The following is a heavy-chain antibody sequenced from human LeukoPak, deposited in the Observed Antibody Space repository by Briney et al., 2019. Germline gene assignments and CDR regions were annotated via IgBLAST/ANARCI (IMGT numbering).Heavy chain of an antibody. V-gene: IGHV3-21*01. Sequence: PGGSLRLSCAASGFTFSSYSMIWVHQAPGKGLEWASSISSGSSYRYYAGSVKGRFTISRDNAKNSLYLQMNSLRAEDTAVYYCARVYDSSGNYDGGFDYWGQGTLVTVSS. J-gene: IGHJ4*02. D-gene: IGHD3-22*01. CDR3: ARVYDSSGNYDGGFDY. CDR2: ISSGSSYR. CDR1: GFTFSSYS.